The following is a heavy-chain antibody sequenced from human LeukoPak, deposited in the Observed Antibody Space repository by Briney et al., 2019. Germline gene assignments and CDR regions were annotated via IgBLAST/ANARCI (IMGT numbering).Heavy chain of an antibody. CDR1: GGSISSYY. V-gene: IGHV4-59*01. CDR3: ARSELELRITNWGYNWFDP. J-gene: IGHJ5*02. Sequence: SETLSLTCTVSGGSISSYYWSWIRQPPGKGLEWIGYIYYSGSTNYNPSLKSRVTISVDTSKNQFSLKLSSVTAADTAVYYCARSELELRITNWGYNWFDPWGRGTLVTVSS. CDR2: IYYSGST. D-gene: IGHD1-7*01.